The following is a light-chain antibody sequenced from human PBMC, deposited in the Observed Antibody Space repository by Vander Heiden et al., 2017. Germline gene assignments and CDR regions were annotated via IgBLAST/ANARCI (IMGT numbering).Light chain of an antibody. CDR3: QQFSIYPRT. Sequence: AIQLIQSPSSLSTSVAARVTLTCRARQGITSALAWYQQKPGKRPELLIYDATSWETGVPLRFSGSGSGTDFTLTISSLQPEDAATYFCQQFSIYPRTFGQGTKLEIK. CDR2: DAT. J-gene: IGKJ2*01. V-gene: IGKV1-13*02. CDR1: QGITSA.